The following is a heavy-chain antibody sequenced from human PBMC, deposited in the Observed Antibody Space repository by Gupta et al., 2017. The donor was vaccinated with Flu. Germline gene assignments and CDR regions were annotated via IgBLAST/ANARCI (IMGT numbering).Heavy chain of an antibody. CDR3: ARTATSSTQKIDS. CDR1: GDSIDSGEYS. V-gene: IGHV4-30-2*01. CDR2: IYHTGDT. Sequence: SGDSIDSGEYSWTWIRQPPGKGLEWIGYIYHTGDTYYSPSLQSRVAISADRSENQFSLTLNSVTAADTAVYYCARTATSSTQKIDSWGQGILVTVSS. D-gene: IGHD2-2*01. J-gene: IGHJ4*02.